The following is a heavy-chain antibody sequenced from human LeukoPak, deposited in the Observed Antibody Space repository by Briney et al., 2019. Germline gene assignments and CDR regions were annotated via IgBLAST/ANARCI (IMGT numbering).Heavy chain of an antibody. CDR3: ARGDSGSLHY. D-gene: IGHD1-26*01. V-gene: IGHV4-59*01. CDR1: GGSISSYY. Sequence: SETLSLTCTVSGGSISSYYWSWIRQPPGKGLEWIGYIFYSGSTNYNPSLKSRVTISVGTSKNQFSLKLSSVTAADTAVYFCARGDSGSLHYWGQGTLVTVSS. CDR2: IFYSGST. J-gene: IGHJ4*02.